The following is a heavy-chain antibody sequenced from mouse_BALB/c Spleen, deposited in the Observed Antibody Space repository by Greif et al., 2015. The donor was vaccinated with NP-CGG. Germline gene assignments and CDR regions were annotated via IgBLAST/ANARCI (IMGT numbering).Heavy chain of an antibody. Sequence: EVKLMESGAELVRPGALVKLSCKASGFNIKDYYMHWVKQRPEQGLEWIGWIDPENGNTIYDPKFQGKASITADTYSNTAYLQLSSLTSEDTAVYYCARGSSHYPMDYWGQGTSVAVSS. CDR3: ARGSSHYPMDY. D-gene: IGHD5-5*01. J-gene: IGHJ4*01. V-gene: IGHV14-1*02. CDR1: GFNIKDYY. CDR2: IDPENGNT.